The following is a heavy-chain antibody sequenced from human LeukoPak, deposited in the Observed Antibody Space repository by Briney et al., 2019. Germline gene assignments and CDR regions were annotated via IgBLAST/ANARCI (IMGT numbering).Heavy chain of an antibody. CDR3: ATSSWHDY. CDR2: IKQDGSEK. J-gene: IGHJ4*02. CDR1: GFTFRTYW. D-gene: IGHD2-15*01. Sequence: GGSLRLSCAASGFTFRTYWMSWVRQAPGKGLEWVANIKQDGSEKYYVDSVKGRFTISRDNAKNSLYLQMISLRAEDTAVYYCATSSWHDYWGQGTLVTVSS. V-gene: IGHV3-7*01.